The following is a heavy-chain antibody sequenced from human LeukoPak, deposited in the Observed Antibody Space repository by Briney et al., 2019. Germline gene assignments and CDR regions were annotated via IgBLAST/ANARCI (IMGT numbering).Heavy chain of an antibody. V-gene: IGHV4-30-4*01. Sequence: PSETLSLTCTVSGGSISSGDYYWSWIRQPPGKGLEWIGYIYYSGSTYYNPSLKSRVTISVDTSKNQFSLKLSSVTAADTAVYYCARIYDSSGYYYDGWYFDLWGRGTLVTVSS. J-gene: IGHJ2*01. CDR3: ARIYDSSGYYYDGWYFDL. D-gene: IGHD3-22*01. CDR2: IYYSGST. CDR1: GGSISSGDYY.